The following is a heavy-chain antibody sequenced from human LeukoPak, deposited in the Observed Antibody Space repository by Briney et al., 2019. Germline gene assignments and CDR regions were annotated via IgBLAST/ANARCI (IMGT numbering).Heavy chain of an antibody. D-gene: IGHD3-22*01. V-gene: IGHV3-48*03. CDR2: ISSSGSTI. CDR1: GFTFSSYE. Sequence: PGGSLRLSCAASGFTFSSYEMNWVRQAPGKGLEWVSYISSSGSTIYYADSVKGRFTISRDNAKNSLYLQMNSLRAEDTAVYYCARGPTHYYDSSGYATSNAFDIWGQGTMVTVSS. CDR3: ARGPTHYYDSSGYATSNAFDI. J-gene: IGHJ3*02.